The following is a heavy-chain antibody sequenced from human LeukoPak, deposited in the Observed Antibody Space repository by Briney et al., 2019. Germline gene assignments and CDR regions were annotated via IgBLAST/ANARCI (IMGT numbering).Heavy chain of an antibody. CDR1: GDPMNTYY. J-gene: IGHJ4*02. Sequence: PSETLSLTCTVSGDPMNTYYWIWLRQPPGRGLVWFGFIYYTGSTNYNPSLKSRVNISVDTSKNQFTLKLSSVTAADTAVDYCAGMRITTPTVRTLDYWGQGTLVTVSS. D-gene: IGHD1-14*01. CDR3: AGMRITTPTVRTLDY. CDR2: IYYTGST. V-gene: IGHV4-59*01.